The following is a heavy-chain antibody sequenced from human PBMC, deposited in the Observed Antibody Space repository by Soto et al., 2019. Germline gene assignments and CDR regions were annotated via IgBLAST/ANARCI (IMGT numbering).Heavy chain of an antibody. CDR1: GITFGSRA. J-gene: IGHJ6*02. Sequence: EVQLLESGGDLIQPGGSLRLSCVASGITFGSRAMSWVRQAPGEGLEWVSTITDTGGDAKYADSVRGRFTISRDNSKKTLYLQMSSLRADDSAVYFCARVKFLGSGYYYYGMDVWGQGTTVTVSS. CDR2: ITDTGGDA. D-gene: IGHD1-26*01. V-gene: IGHV3-23*01. CDR3: ARVKFLGSGYYYYGMDV.